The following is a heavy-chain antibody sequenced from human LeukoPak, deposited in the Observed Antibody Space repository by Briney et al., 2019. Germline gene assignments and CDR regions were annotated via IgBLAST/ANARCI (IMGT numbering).Heavy chain of an antibody. CDR1: GFTFRNFG. CDR2: ISGSGGST. J-gene: IGHJ6*02. V-gene: IGHV3-23*01. D-gene: IGHD2-2*01. Sequence: GGSLRLSCAASGFTFRNFGMHWVRQAPGKGLEWVSAISGSGGSTYYADSVKGRFTISRDNSKNTLYLQMNSLRAEDTAVYYCAKDGALRYCSSTSCYGTYGMDVWGQGTTVTVSS. CDR3: AKDGALRYCSSTSCYGTYGMDV.